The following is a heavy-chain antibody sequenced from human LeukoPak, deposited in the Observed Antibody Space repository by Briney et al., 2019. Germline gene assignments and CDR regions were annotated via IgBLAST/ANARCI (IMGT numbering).Heavy chain of an antibody. J-gene: IGHJ4*02. CDR1: GYTFTGYY. CDR2: INPNSGGT. D-gene: IGHD3-10*01. Sequence: ASVKVSCKASGYTFTGYYMHWVRQAPGQGLEWMGWINPNSGGTNYAQKFQGRVTMTRDTSISAAYMELSRLRSDDTAVYYCAREQAVGDRHQKLFDYWGQGTLATVSS. V-gene: IGHV1-2*02. CDR3: AREQAVGDRHQKLFDY.